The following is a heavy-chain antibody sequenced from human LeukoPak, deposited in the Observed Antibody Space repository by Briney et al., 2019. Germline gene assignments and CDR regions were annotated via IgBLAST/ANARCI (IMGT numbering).Heavy chain of an antibody. V-gene: IGHV3-11*01. CDR1: GFTFSDYY. CDR2: ISSSGSTI. D-gene: IGHD6-6*01. Sequence: GGSLRLPCAASGFTFSDYYMSWIRQAPGKGLEWVSYISSSGSTIYYADSVKGRFTISRDNAKNSLYLQMNSLRAEDTAVYYCARDRVAARSIDYWGQGTLVTVSS. J-gene: IGHJ4*02. CDR3: ARDRVAARSIDY.